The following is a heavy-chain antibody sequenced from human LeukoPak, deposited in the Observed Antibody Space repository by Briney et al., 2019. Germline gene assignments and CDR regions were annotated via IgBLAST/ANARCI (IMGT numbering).Heavy chain of an antibody. CDR1: AGSISAYY. CDR2: TSDSGSS. Sequence: SETLSLTCTVSAGSISAYYWTWIRQPPGKGLEWIGYTSDSGSSNYKSSLKSRVSMSVDTSKRQFSLTLTSVTAADTAVYYCARIVKQDGGYLDLWGRGSLVTVSS. J-gene: IGHJ2*01. V-gene: IGHV4-59*08. CDR3: ARIVKQDGGYLDL. D-gene: IGHD3-16*02.